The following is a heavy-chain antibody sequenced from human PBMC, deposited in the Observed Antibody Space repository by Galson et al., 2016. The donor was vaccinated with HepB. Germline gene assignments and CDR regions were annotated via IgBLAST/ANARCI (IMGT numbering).Heavy chain of an antibody. V-gene: IGHV1-3*01. CDR3: ARDLGYGPGNYFPFDF. Sequence: SVKVSCKASRYTFTSYTIHWVRQAPGQRLEWMGWINAGNGNTEFSQKFLGRIALTRDTPASTAYMELSSLRSEDTAVYYCARDLGYGPGNYFPFDFWGQGTLVTVSS. J-gene: IGHJ4*02. D-gene: IGHD3-10*01. CDR1: RYTFTSYT. CDR2: INAGNGNT.